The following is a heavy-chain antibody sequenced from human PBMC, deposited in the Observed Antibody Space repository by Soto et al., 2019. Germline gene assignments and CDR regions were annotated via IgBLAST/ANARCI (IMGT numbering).Heavy chain of an antibody. J-gene: IGHJ4*02. CDR1: GYTFTSYG. D-gene: IGHD2-2*01. V-gene: IGHV1-18*04. Sequence: QVQPVQSGAEVKKPGDSVKVSCKASGYTFTSYGITWVRQAPGQGLEWMGWISANNGNTRFAQNLQGRVTMTTDTSTSTAYLELRSLTSDDTAVYYCARACSSTCNGADYWGQGTLVTVSS. CDR3: ARACSSTCNGADY. CDR2: ISANNGNT.